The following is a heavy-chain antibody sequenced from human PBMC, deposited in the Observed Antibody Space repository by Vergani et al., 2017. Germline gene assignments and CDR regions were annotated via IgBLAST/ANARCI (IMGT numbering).Heavy chain of an antibody. D-gene: IGHD2-2*01. CDR3: TRMGYCSRTSCLEAFDI. CDR1: GFTFSSYA. CDR2: IRNKANNYAT. J-gene: IGHJ3*02. Sequence: EVQLLESGGGLVQPGGSLTLSCAASGFTFSSYAMNWVRQAPGKGLEWVGRIRNKANNYATAYAASVKGRFTISRDDAKNTTYLQMNSLKTEDTAVYYCTRMGYCSRTSCLEAFDIWGQGTMVTVSS. V-gene: IGHV3-73*01.